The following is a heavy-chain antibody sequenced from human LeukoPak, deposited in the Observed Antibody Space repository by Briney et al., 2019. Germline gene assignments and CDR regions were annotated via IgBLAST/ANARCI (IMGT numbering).Heavy chain of an antibody. CDR2: IIPIFGTA. J-gene: IGHJ1*01. D-gene: IGHD2-2*01. V-gene: IGHV1-69*05. CDR1: GYTFSDDA. CDR3: ARGCSSTSCYSEYFQH. Sequence: SVRVSCKASGYTFSDDAISWVRQAPGQGLEWMGGIIPIFGTANYAQKFQGRVTITTDESTSTAYMELSSLRSEDTAVYYCARGCSSTSCYSEYFQHWGQGTLVTVSS.